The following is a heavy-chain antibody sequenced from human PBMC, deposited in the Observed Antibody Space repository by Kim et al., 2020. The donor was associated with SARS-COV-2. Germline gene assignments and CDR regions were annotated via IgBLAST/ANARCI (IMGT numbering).Heavy chain of an antibody. CDR2: VFYSGST. Sequence: SETLSLTCTVSGGSISSDSFYWGWVRQPPGKGLECLGSVFYSGSTYYNPSLKSRVTISVDTSKNQFFLTLSSVTATDTAVYYCARHKGLYYYYMDVWGKG. CDR1: GGSISSDSFY. J-gene: IGHJ6*03. CDR3: ARHKGLYYYYMDV. V-gene: IGHV4-39*01.